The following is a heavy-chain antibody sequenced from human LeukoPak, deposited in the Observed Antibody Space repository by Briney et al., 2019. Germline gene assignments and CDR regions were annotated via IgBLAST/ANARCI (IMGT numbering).Heavy chain of an antibody. J-gene: IGHJ2*01. CDR3: ARDHSVTGYWYFDL. Sequence: SQTLSLTCAVSGGSISSGDYSWSWVRQPTGKGLEWIGYIYHTGGTFYNPSLKSRVTMSADRSKNQFSLKLSSVTAADTAVYYCARDHSVTGYWYFDLWGRGTLVTVSS. D-gene: IGHD2-21*02. CDR1: GGSISSGDYS. CDR2: IYHTGGT. V-gene: IGHV4-30-2*01.